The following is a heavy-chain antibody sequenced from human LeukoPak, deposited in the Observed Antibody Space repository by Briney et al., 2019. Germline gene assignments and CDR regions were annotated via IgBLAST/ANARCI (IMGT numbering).Heavy chain of an antibody. CDR1: GFTFSSYA. CDR3: ARDMTTVVTPGFDY. Sequence: PGGSLRLSCAASGFTFSSYAMHWVRQAPGKGLEWVAVISYDGSNKYYADSVKGRFTISRDNSKNTLYLQMNSLRAEDTAVYYCARDMTTVVTPGFDYWGQGTLVTVSS. CDR2: ISYDGSNK. D-gene: IGHD4-23*01. J-gene: IGHJ4*02. V-gene: IGHV3-30-3*01.